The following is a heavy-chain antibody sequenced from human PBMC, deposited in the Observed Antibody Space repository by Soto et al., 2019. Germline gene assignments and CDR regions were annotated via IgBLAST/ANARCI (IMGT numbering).Heavy chain of an antibody. Sequence: EVQLVETGGGLIQPGGSLRLSCAASGFTSSGNYMSWVRQAPGKGLEWVPVIYSGGSKYYADSVKGRFTISIDNSKNTLYLQMNSLRAEDTAVYYCAREHETTAGPKYAFDIWGQGTMVTVSS. D-gene: IGHD4-17*01. CDR3: AREHETTAGPKYAFDI. CDR1: GFTSSGNY. V-gene: IGHV3-53*02. J-gene: IGHJ3*02. CDR2: IYSGGSK.